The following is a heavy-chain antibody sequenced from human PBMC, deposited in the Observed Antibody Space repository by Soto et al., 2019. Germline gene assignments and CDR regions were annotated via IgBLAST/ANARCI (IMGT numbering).Heavy chain of an antibody. J-gene: IGHJ4*02. V-gene: IGHV4-39*01. Sequence: SETLSLTCTVTGDSINNRSYYWGWIRQPPGKGLEWIGSIYYSGSTYNNPSLKSRVSMSVDTSKNQFSMKLRSVTAADTALYYCARQRTSVVTQAYFDSWGQGALVT. CDR1: GDSINNRSYY. CDR3: ARQRTSVVTQAYFDS. CDR2: IYYSGST. D-gene: IGHD2-21*02.